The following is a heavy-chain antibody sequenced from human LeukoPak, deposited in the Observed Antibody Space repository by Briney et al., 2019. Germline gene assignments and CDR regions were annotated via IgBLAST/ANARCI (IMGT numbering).Heavy chain of an antibody. J-gene: IGHJ4*02. D-gene: IGHD6-19*01. CDR2: INHSGST. Sequence: SQTLSLTCAVYVGSFSGYYCNWIRQHPGNGMEWLGEINHSGSTKYNPSLKSRVTMSVDTSKNQCSLKLSSVTAAGTGVYYCAIAVAGSEYYFDFWGQGILVTVSS. V-gene: IGHV4-34*01. CDR1: VGSFSGYY. CDR3: AIAVAGSEYYFDF.